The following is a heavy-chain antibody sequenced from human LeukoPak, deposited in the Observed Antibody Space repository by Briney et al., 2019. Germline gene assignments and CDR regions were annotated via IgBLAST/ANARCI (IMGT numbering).Heavy chain of an antibody. Sequence: GESLKISCKGSGYSFTSYWIGWVRQMPGKGLEWMGIIYPGDSDTRYSPSFQGQVTISADKSISTAYLQWSSLKASDTAMYYCARSRYDSSGYYSFPRVIDAFDIWGQGTMVTDSS. CDR1: GYSFTSYW. CDR2: IYPGDSDT. V-gene: IGHV5-51*01. D-gene: IGHD3-22*01. J-gene: IGHJ3*02. CDR3: ARSRYDSSGYYSFPRVIDAFDI.